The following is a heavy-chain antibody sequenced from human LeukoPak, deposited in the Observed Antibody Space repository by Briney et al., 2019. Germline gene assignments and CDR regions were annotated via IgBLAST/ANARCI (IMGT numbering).Heavy chain of an antibody. J-gene: IGHJ4*02. CDR3: ARDYVSTGFTFDY. D-gene: IGHD3-22*01. CDR2: ITSSGSAI. CDR1: GFNFRGYY. Sequence: GGSLKISCSGSGFNFRGYYIGWVRQGPGKGLEWISYITSSGSAIYYADSVKGRFTISRDNARNSLYLQMNNLRAEDTAVYYCARDYVSTGFTFDYWGQGTLVTVSS. V-gene: IGHV3-11*01.